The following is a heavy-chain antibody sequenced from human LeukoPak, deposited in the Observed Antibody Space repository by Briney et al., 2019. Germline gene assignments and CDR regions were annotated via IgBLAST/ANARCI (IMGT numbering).Heavy chain of an antibody. V-gene: IGHV4-34*01. J-gene: IGHJ1*01. Sequence: CAVYGGSSSGYDWSRIRQPPGKGLEWTGEINHSGNTNYNPSLKSRVTISVDTSKNQFSLKLSSVTAADTAVYYCARGHLFQHWGQGTLVTVSS. CDR2: INHSGNT. CDR1: GGSSSGYD. CDR3: ARGHLFQH.